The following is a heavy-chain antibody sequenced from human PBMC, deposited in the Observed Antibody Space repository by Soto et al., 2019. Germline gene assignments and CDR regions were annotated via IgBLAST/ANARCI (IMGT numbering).Heavy chain of an antibody. Sequence: QMHIQQWGAGLLKPSETLSLTCAVSGGSFNDFYWNWVRQPPGEGLEWIGEVNHAGGTDYNPSLKSRVTIAEDRSKNQLSLRLKSVTAADTATYYCARRGPYGGPSYTGWGQGTLVTVS. J-gene: IGHJ4*02. CDR2: VNHAGGT. D-gene: IGHD1-26*01. CDR3: ARRGPYGGPSYTG. V-gene: IGHV4-34*02. CDR1: GGSFNDFY.